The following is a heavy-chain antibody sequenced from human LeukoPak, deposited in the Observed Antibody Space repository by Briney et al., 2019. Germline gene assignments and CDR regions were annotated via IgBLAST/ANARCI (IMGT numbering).Heavy chain of an antibody. CDR3: AIGSANLLHAYYMDV. J-gene: IGHJ6*03. Sequence: GGSLRLSCAASGFTFDDYAMHWVRQAPGRGLEWVSLISWDGGSTYYADSVKGRFTISRDNSKNSLYLQMNSLRAEDTALYYCAIGSANLLHAYYMDVWGKGTTVTVSS. V-gene: IGHV3-43D*03. CDR2: ISWDGGST. CDR1: GFTFDDYA. D-gene: IGHD4/OR15-4a*01.